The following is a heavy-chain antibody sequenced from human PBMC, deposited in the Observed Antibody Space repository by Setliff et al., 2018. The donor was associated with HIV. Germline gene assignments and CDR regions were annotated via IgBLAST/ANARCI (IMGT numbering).Heavy chain of an antibody. Sequence: PSETLSLTCSVSGDSMKNYYWSWIRQPPRKGLEWVGYISYNGITTYNPSLKSRVTISVDTSKNQFSLKLTSVTAADTAVYYCARHRPWEVDVFDIWGQGTMVTVSS. CDR2: ISYNGIT. CDR3: ARHRPWEVDVFDI. D-gene: IGHD1-26*01. V-gene: IGHV4-59*08. J-gene: IGHJ3*02. CDR1: GDSMKNYY.